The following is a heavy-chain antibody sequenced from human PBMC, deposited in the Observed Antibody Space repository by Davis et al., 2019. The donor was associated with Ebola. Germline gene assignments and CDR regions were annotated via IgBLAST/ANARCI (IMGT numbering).Heavy chain of an antibody. CDR3: ARDLTHWGYGDYAGVLYYYYGMDV. Sequence: PGGSLRLSCAASGFTFSSYWMSWVRQAPGKGLEWVANIKQDGSEKYYVDSVKGRFTISRDNAKNTLYLQMNSLRAEDTAVYYCARDLTHWGYGDYAGVLYYYYGMDVWGQGTTVTVSS. CDR2: IKQDGSEK. CDR1: GFTFSSYW. J-gene: IGHJ6*02. D-gene: IGHD4-17*01. V-gene: IGHV3-7*01.